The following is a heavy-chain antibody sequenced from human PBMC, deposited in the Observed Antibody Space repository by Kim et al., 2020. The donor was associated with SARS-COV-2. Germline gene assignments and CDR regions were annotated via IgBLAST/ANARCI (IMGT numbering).Heavy chain of an antibody. V-gene: IGHV4-39*07. CDR2: IYYSGST. J-gene: IGHJ3*02. CDR3: ARGMGSYYDDAFDI. CDR1: GGSISSSSYY. Sequence: SETLSLTCTVSGGSISSSSYYWGWIRQPPGKGLEWIGSIYYSGSTYYNPSLKSRVTISVDTSKNQFSLKLSSVTAADTAVYYCARGMGSYYDDAFDIWGQGTMVTVSS. D-gene: IGHD1-26*01.